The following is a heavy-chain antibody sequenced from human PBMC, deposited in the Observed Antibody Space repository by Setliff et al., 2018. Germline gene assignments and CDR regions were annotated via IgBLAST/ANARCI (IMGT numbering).Heavy chain of an antibody. J-gene: IGHJ6*03. V-gene: IGHV3-23*01. Sequence: GGSLRLSCEGSGFSFTDYSMNWVRQAPGKRLEWVSGVSGGGTVKHYAESVKGRFTISRDNSKNTLYLDMKRLRVEDTAVYYCAREKMATNYYYYYMDVWGKGTTVTVSS. CDR1: GFSFTDYS. CDR2: VSGGGTVK. D-gene: IGHD5-12*01. CDR3: AREKMATNYYYYYMDV.